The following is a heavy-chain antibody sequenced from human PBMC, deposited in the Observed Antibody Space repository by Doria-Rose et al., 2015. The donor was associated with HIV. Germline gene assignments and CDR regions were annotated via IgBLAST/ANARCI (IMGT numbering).Heavy chain of an antibody. J-gene: IGHJ3*02. Sequence: QVQLQESGPGLVKPSQTLSLTCTVSGASISSASRYWSWIRQHPGQGLEWIGSIYFSGGTYRMPSLKSRLTISVDMSTNRFSLKLTSVTAADTAIYYCASGEDTSNSGMAFDIWGQGTMVTVSS. CDR2: IYFSGGT. CDR3: ASGEDTSNSGMAFDI. CDR1: GASISSASRY. V-gene: IGHV4-31*03. D-gene: IGHD5-18*01.